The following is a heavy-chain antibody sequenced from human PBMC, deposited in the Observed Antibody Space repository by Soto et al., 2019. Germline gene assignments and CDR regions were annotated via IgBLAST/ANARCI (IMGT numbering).Heavy chain of an antibody. Sequence: QVQLVQSGSEVQMPGYAVKFSCKTSGWTFSRHAINWVLQAPGQGLEWMGWLIPMLGTTNYVQKFKVRVTIGVDESTSTDYVELSSIRSEGAAVNYCERAAIHGISCDFCFDPGNQGTLVTVS. J-gene: IGHJ5*02. CDR3: ERAAIHGISCDFCFDP. CDR1: GWTFSRHA. V-gene: IGHV1-69*01. CDR2: LIPMLGTT. D-gene: IGHD6-13*01.